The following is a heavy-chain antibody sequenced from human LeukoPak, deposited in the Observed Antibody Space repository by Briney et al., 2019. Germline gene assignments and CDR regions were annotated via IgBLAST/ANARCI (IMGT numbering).Heavy chain of an antibody. D-gene: IGHD3-16*01. V-gene: IGHV1-69*15. CDR2: IIPVFDSP. J-gene: IGHJ5*02. CDR1: VGTFSKYG. Sequence: ASVKVSCKASVGTFSKYGISWVRQAPGQGLEWLGMIIPVFDSPDYAQNFQGRFIITADEVTSTVYLELKSLKFEDTAVYYCARDGENRLGGFVHWGQGTLVSVSS. CDR3: ARDGENRLGGFVH.